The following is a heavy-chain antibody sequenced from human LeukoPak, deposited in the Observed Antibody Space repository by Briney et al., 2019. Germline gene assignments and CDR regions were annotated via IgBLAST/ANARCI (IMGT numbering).Heavy chain of an antibody. CDR1: GYTFTGYY. V-gene: IGHV1-2*02. CDR2: INPNSGGT. Sequence: ASVKVSCKASGYTFTGYYMHWVRQAPGQGLEWMGWINPNSGGTNYAQKFQGGVTMTRDTSISTAYMELSRLRSDDTAVYYCARDAGSSWYGGPQNWFDPWGQGTLVTVSS. CDR3: ARDAGSSWYGGPQNWFDP. J-gene: IGHJ5*02. D-gene: IGHD6-13*01.